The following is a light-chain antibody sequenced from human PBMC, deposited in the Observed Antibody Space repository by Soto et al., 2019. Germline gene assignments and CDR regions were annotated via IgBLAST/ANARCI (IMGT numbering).Light chain of an antibody. J-gene: IGKJ5*01. Sequence: EIKFSQSPYYQTESERDRVTITCRASQGISNYLAWYQQKPGKVPKLLIYAASTLQSGVPSRLSGSGSGTDFTLTISSLQPEDVATYYCQKYNSAPITFGQGTRLE. V-gene: IGKV1-27*01. CDR3: QKYNSAPIT. CDR2: AAS. CDR1: QGISNY.